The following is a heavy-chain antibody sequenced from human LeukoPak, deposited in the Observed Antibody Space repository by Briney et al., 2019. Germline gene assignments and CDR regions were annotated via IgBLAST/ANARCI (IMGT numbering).Heavy chain of an antibody. CDR1: GFTFSSYA. Sequence: QSGGSLRLSCVASGFTFSSYAMHWVRQGPGRGLDWVALISYFGENEYYADPVRGRFTISRDTAETPLYLQLSSLRAEDTALYYCVRGRYYYDTSGYLDHWGQGTLLTVSS. D-gene: IGHD3-16*01. J-gene: IGHJ4*02. CDR2: ISYFGENE. CDR3: VRGRYYYDTSGYLDH. V-gene: IGHV3-30*04.